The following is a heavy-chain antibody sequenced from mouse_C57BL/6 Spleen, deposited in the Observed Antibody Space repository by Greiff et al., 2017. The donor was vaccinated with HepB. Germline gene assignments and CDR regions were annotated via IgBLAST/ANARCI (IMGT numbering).Heavy chain of an antibody. Sequence: QVQLKQPGAELVKPGASVKMSCKASGYTFTSYWITWVKQRPGQGLEWIGDIYPGSGSTNYNEKFKSKATLTVDTSSSTAYMQLSSLTSEDSAVYYCAIHYYGSSYRYFDVWGTGTTVTVSS. CDR1: GYTFTSYW. J-gene: IGHJ1*03. CDR3: AIHYYGSSYRYFDV. V-gene: IGHV1-55*01. D-gene: IGHD1-1*01. CDR2: IYPGSGST.